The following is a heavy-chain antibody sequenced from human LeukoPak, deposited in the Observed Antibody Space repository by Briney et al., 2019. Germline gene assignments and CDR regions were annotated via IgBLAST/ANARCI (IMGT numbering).Heavy chain of an antibody. J-gene: IGHJ3*02. CDR1: GYTFTSYD. D-gene: IGHD3-22*01. CDR2: MNPNSGNT. V-gene: IGHV1-8*01. CDR3: ARFDRTAYYYDSSGYYRKDDAFDI. Sequence: ASVKVSCKASGYTFTSYDINWMRQATGQGLEWMGWMNPNSGNTGYAQKFQGRVTMTRNTSISTAYMELSSLRSEDTAVYYCARFDRTAYYYDSSGYYRKDDAFDIWGQGTMVTVSS.